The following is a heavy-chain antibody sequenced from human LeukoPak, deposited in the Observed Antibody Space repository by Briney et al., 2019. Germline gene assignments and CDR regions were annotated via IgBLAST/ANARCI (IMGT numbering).Heavy chain of an antibody. Sequence: ASVKVSCKASGYTFTGYYMHWVRQAPGQGLEWMGRINAKSGGTRYAQNFQGRVTMTRDMSISTAYMELANLKSDDTAVYYCARELPGIVLVVDATIQEDTYYFDSWGQGVPVTVSS. CDR3: ARELPGIVLVVDATIQEDTYYFDS. D-gene: IGHD2-15*01. V-gene: IGHV1-2*06. CDR1: GYTFTGYY. J-gene: IGHJ4*02. CDR2: INAKSGGT.